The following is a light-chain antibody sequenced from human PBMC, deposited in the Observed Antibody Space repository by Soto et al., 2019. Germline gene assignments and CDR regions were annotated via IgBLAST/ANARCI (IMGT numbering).Light chain of an antibody. CDR3: QQGHNWPLT. V-gene: IGKV3-15*01. CDR2: GAS. J-gene: IGKJ2*01. Sequence: EIVMTQSPATLSLSPGERAALSCRASQGISSELAWYQQKPGQPPRLLIYGASTRATGVPARLTGSGSGSDFTLTISGLQSEDFAVYYCQQGHNWPLTFGQGTRLEI. CDR1: QGISSE.